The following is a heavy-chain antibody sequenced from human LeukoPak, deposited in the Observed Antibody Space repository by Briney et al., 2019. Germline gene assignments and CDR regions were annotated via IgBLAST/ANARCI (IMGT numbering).Heavy chain of an antibody. CDR1: GFIFSSYA. CDR2: ISGSGGST. Sequence: HSGGSLRLSCAASGFIFSSYAMSWVRQAPGKGLEWVSAISGSGGSTYYADSVKGRFTISRDNSKNTLYLQMNSLRAEDTAVYYCAKATPLLWFGELLLGEFDPWGQGTLVTVSS. V-gene: IGHV3-23*01. CDR3: AKATPLLWFGELLLGEFDP. D-gene: IGHD3-10*01. J-gene: IGHJ5*02.